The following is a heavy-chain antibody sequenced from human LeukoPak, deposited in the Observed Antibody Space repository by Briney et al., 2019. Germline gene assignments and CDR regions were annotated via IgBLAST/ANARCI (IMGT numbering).Heavy chain of an antibody. CDR1: GFTFSDSY. V-gene: IGHV3-11*06. D-gene: IGHD5-24*01. CDR2: ISSSSSDT. CDR3: ARGSRTIEHCDDY. J-gene: IGHJ4*02. Sequence: PGGSLRLSCGASGFTFSDSYMSCIRQTPGKGLEWLSYISSSSSDTNYADSVKGRFTISRDNAKNSLYLQMNSLRAEDTAVYYCARGSRTIEHCDDYWGQGTLVTVSS.